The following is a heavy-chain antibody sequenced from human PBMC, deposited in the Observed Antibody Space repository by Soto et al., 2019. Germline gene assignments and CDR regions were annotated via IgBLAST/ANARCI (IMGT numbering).Heavy chain of an antibody. J-gene: IGHJ6*03. CDR1: GFSLSNGKVG. CDR2: IFSNDEK. CDR3: ARILFGRSVAGGYFYMDV. V-gene: IGHV2-26*01. D-gene: IGHD6-19*01. Sequence: HVTLKESGPVLVKPTETLTLTCTVSGFSLSNGKVGVSWIRQPPGTALEWLAHIFSNDEKSYRTSLKSRLTISEDTSKSQVVLTMTNVDPVDTATYYCARILFGRSVAGGYFYMDVWGKGTTVTVSS.